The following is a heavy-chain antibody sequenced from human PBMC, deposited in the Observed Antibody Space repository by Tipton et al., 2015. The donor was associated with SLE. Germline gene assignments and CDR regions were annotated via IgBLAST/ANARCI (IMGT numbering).Heavy chain of an antibody. Sequence: SGVTFSNYGMSWVRQSPGKGLEWVSDFSDGGSSTYYADSVKGRFTISRDNSKNMLYLQMNSLRVEDTAVYYCAKGGTGKFDYWGQGTLVTVSS. CDR2: FSDGGSST. CDR3: AKGGTGKFDY. CDR1: GVTFSNYG. V-gene: IGHV3-23*01. D-gene: IGHD7-27*01. J-gene: IGHJ4*02.